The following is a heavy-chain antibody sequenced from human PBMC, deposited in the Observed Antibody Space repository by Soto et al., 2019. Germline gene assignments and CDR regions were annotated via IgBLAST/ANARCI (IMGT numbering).Heavy chain of an antibody. CDR2: IKHSGST. V-gene: IGHV4-34*01. CDR1: GGSFSGYY. CDR3: ARGYPYVWGSYRYPYYFDY. D-gene: IGHD3-16*02. Sequence: SETLSLTCAVYGGSFSGYYWSWIRQPPGKGLEWIGEIKHSGSTNYNPSLKSRVTISVDTSKKLFSLMLSLVPAADTAVYYCARGYPYVWGSYRYPYYFDYWGQGTLVTVSS. J-gene: IGHJ4*02.